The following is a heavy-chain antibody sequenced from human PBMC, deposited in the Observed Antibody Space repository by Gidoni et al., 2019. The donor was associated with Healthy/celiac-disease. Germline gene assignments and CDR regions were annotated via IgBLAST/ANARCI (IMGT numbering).Heavy chain of an antibody. J-gene: IGHJ3*02. D-gene: IGHD5-18*01. CDR3: ARRPNQRGYSYGFRVGSRGGAFDI. Sequence: QVQLQQWGAGLLKPSETLSLTCAVYGGSFSGYYWSWIRQPPGKGLEWIGEINHSGSTNYNPSLKSRVTISVDTSKNQFSLKLSSVTAADTAVYYCARRPNQRGYSYGFRVGSRGGAFDIWGQGTMVTVSS. CDR1: GGSFSGYY. CDR2: INHSGST. V-gene: IGHV4-34*01.